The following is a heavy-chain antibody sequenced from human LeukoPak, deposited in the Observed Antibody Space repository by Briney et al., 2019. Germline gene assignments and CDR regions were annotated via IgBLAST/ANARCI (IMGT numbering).Heavy chain of an antibody. CDR1: GGSISSSRYY. CDR2: ISYSGTT. CDR3: ARGPYSYDSSGAFDI. D-gene: IGHD3-22*01. Sequence: SETLSLTCTVSGGSISSSRYYWGWIRQPPGKGLELIGTISYSGTTYYNPSLKSRVTISVDTSKNQFSLKLSSVTAADTAVYFCARGPYSYDSSGAFDIWGQGTMVTVSS. V-gene: IGHV4-39*01. J-gene: IGHJ3*02.